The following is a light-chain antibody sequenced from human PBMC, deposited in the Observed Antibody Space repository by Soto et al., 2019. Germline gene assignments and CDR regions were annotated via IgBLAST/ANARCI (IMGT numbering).Light chain of an antibody. CDR1: DSNIGSEN. CDR2: ANN. Sequence: QSVLTQPPSASGTPGQRVTISCSGSDSNIGSENVNWYQQVPGTAHKLLIYANNQRPSGVPDRFSVSKSGTSASLAIGGLQSEDEADYYCAAWDGSLKGWVFGGGTKVTVL. J-gene: IGLJ3*02. CDR3: AAWDGSLKGWV. V-gene: IGLV1-44*01.